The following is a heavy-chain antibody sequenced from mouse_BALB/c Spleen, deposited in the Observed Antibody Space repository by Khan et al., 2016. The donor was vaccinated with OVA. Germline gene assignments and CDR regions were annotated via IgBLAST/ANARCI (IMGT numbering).Heavy chain of an antibody. J-gene: IGHJ3*01. V-gene: IGHV1-4*01. CDR3: VRDGAYHRNDDWFAY. D-gene: IGHD2-14*01. CDR1: GYTFPSYT. Sequence: QVQLQQSGAELARPGASVKMSCKASGYTFPSYTIHWIKKRPGQGLEWIGYINPSNGYTNYNQKFKDKATLTTDKSSTTAYLQLSSLTSDDSAVYNCVRDGAYHRNDDWFAYGGQGTLITVSA. CDR2: INPSNGYT.